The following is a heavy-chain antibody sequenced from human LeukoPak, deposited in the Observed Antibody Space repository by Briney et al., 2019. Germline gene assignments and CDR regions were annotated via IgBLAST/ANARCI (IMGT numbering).Heavy chain of an antibody. CDR3: ARSGRVATLTGYFDY. CDR1: GYTFTTYY. Sequence: GASVKVSCKASGYTFTTYYIHWVRQAPGQGLEWMGVINPSGGGTSYAQKFQGRVTMIRDTSTSTVYMELSSLKSDGTAVYYCARSGRVATLTGYFDYWGEGPLVTVSS. D-gene: IGHD2-15*01. CDR2: INPSGGGT. V-gene: IGHV1-46*01. J-gene: IGHJ4*02.